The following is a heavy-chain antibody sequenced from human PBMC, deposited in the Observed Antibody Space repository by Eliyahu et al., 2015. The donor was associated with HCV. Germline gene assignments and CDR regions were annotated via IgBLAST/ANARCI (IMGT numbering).Heavy chain of an antibody. D-gene: IGHD6-13*01. V-gene: IGHV3-7*01. J-gene: IGHJ4*02. CDR1: GXTFSSXW. CDR3: ASSRERSWHFDY. CDR2: IKQDXSEK. Sequence: EVQLVESGGGXVQPGGSLRLSCXASGXTFSSXWMSXVRQAPGKGLEWXANIKQDXSEKYYVDSVKGRFTISRDNAKNSLYLQMNSLRAEDTAVYYCASSRERSWHFDYWGQGTLVTVSS.